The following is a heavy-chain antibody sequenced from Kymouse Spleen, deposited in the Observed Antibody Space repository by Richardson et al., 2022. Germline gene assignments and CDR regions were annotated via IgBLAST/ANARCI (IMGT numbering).Heavy chain of an antibody. CDR1: GGSISSSSYY. CDR3: ARDGGITGTTNWFDP. V-gene: IGHV4-39*01. CDR2: IYYSGST. J-gene: IGHJ5*02. Sequence: QLQLQESGPGLVKPSETLSLTCTVSGGSISSSSYYWGWIRQPPGKGLEWIGSIYYSGSTYYNPSLKSRVTISVDTSKNQFSLKLSSVTAADTAVYYCARDGGITGTTNWFDPWGQGTLVTVSS. D-gene: IGHD1-7*01.